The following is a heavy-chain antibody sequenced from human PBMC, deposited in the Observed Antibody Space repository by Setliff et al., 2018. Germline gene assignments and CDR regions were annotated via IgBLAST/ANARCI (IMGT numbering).Heavy chain of an antibody. Sequence: ASVKVSCKASGGTFSTYAISWVRQAPGQGLEFVGWISPYNGATDCARKLESRVTMTTDTSTSTAYLELRSPTSDDTAVYYCARGNEGLYWGQGTLVTVSS. CDR3: ARGNEGLY. CDR1: GGTFSTYA. V-gene: IGHV1-18*01. J-gene: IGHJ4*02. CDR2: ISPYNGAT.